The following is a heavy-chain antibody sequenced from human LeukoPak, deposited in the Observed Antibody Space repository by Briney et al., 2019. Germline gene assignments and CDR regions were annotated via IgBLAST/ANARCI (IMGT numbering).Heavy chain of an antibody. CDR1: GGSFSGYY. Sequence: SETLSLTCAVYGGSFSGYYWSWIRQPPGKGLEWIGYIYYSGSTNYNPSLKSRVTISVDTSKNQFSLKLSSVTAADTAVYYCARSSYAKWFDPWGQGTLVTVSS. D-gene: IGHD3-16*01. CDR2: IYYSGST. V-gene: IGHV4-59*01. CDR3: ARSSYAKWFDP. J-gene: IGHJ5*02.